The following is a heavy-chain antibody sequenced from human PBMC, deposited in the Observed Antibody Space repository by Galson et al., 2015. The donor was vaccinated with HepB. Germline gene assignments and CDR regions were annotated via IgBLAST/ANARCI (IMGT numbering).Heavy chain of an antibody. Sequence: SVKVSCKVSGYTLTELSMHWVRQAPGKGLEWMGGFDPEDGETIYAQKFQGRVTMTEDTSTDTAYMELSSLRSEDTAVYYCATEGRGRGYCGGDCYSLGYWGQGTLVTVSS. CDR3: ATEGRGRGYCGGDCYSLGY. D-gene: IGHD2-21*01. J-gene: IGHJ4*02. V-gene: IGHV1-24*01. CDR1: GYTLTELS. CDR2: FDPEDGET.